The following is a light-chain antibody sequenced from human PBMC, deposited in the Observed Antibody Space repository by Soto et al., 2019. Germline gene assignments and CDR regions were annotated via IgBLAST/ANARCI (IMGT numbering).Light chain of an antibody. CDR2: DAS. CDR3: QQRSTWPT. V-gene: IGKV3-11*01. CDR1: QSVSSY. Sequence: EIVLTLSPATLSLSPGERATLSCRASQSVSSYLAWYQQKPGQAPRLLIYDASNRATGIPARFSGSGSGKDFPLTISRLAPEDFAVYYCQQRSTWPTFGPGTKVDIK. J-gene: IGKJ3*01.